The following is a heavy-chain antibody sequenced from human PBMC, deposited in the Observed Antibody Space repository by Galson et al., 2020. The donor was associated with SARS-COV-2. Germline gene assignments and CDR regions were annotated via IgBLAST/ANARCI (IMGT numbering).Heavy chain of an antibody. V-gene: IGHV3-23*01. CDR3: AKSDRITMIVVVITHFDY. J-gene: IGHJ4*02. CDR2: ISGSGGST. Sequence: GESLKISCAASGFTFSSYAMSWVRQAPGKGLEWVSAISGSGGSTYYADSVKGRFTISRDNSKNTLYLQMNSLRAEDTAVYYCAKSDRITMIVVVITHFDYWGQGTLVTVSS. CDR1: GFTFSSYA. D-gene: IGHD3-22*01.